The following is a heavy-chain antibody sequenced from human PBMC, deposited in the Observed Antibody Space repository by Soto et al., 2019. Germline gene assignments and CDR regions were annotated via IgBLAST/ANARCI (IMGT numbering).Heavy chain of an antibody. CDR2: IIPILGIA. CDR1: GGTFSSYT. D-gene: IGHD3-9*01. Sequence: QVQLVQSGAEVKKPGSSVKVSCKASGGTFSSYTISWVRQAPGQGLEWMGRIIPILGIANYAQKFQGRVTITADKSTSTAYMELSSLRSEDTAVYYCARAVGTDSLLRYFDWLSNWGQGTLVTVSS. J-gene: IGHJ4*02. CDR3: ARAVGTDSLLRYFDWLSN. V-gene: IGHV1-69*02.